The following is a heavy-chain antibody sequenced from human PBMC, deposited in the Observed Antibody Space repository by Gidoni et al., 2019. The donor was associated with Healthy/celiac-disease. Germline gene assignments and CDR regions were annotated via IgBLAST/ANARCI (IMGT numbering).Heavy chain of an antibody. CDR2: IYYSVST. Sequence: QLQLQESAPGLVKPSETLSLTCTVSGCSLSSSSYYWGWIRQPPGKGLEWIGSIYYSVSTYYSQAIKSRVTISVDTSKNQFSLKLSSVTAADTAVYYCARQGAVAGLPFDIWGQGTMVTVSS. V-gene: IGHV4-39*01. D-gene: IGHD6-19*01. J-gene: IGHJ3*02. CDR3: ARQGAVAGLPFDI. CDR1: GCSLSSSSYY.